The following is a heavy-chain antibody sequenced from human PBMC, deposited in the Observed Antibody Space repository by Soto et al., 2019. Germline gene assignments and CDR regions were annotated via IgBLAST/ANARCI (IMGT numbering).Heavy chain of an antibody. V-gene: IGHV3-9*01. CDR2: ISWNSGSI. D-gene: IGHD6-19*01. J-gene: IGHJ3*02. Sequence: ALRLSCAASGFTFDDYAMHWVRQAPGKGLEWVSGISWNSGSIGYADSVKGRFTISRDNAKNSLYLQMNSLRAEDTALYYCAKILGSGLGGWSYAFDIWGQGTMVTVSS. CDR3: AKILGSGLGGWSYAFDI. CDR1: GFTFDDYA.